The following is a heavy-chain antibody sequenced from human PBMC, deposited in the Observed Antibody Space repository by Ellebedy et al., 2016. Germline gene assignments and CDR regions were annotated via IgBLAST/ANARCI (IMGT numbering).Heavy chain of an antibody. CDR3: ARVKWAKKDSSGYADY. CDR1: GGSFSGYY. CDR2: INHSGST. V-gene: IGHV4-34*01. J-gene: IGHJ4*02. D-gene: IGHD3-22*01. Sequence: SETLSLTCAVYGGSFSGYYWSWIRQPPGKGLEWIGEINHSGSTNYNPSLKSRVTISVDTSKNQFSLKLSSVTAADTAVYYCARVKWAKKDSSGYADYWGQGTLVTVSS.